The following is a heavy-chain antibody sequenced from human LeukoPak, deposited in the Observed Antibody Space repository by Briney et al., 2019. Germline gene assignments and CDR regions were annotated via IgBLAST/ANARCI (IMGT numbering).Heavy chain of an antibody. J-gene: IGHJ6*03. Sequence: PGGSLRLSCAASGFTFSSYAMSWVRQAPGKGLEWVAGITNDGTTGYADSVKGRFTISRDSAKSTVYLQMNSLSSEDTAVYYCGRERNFYYMDVWGKGTTVTVSS. CDR1: GFTFSSYA. V-gene: IGHV3-74*01. CDR2: ITNDGTT. CDR3: GRERNFYYMDV.